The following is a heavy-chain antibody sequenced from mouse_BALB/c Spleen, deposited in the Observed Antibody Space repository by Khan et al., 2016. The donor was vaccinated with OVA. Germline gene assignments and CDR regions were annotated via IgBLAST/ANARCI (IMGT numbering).Heavy chain of an antibody. Sequence: EVKLMGSGGDLVKPGGSLNLSCEASGFTFSSYGMSWLRQTPDKRLEWVATISTGGSYTYFPDSVKGRLTISSDNANNTLYLQMSSLKSEDTAMYYCARHRFTTPTAWFAYWGQGTLVTVFA. CDR2: ISTGGSYT. V-gene: IGHV5-6*01. D-gene: IGHD1-2*01. CDR3: ARHRFTTPTAWFAY. J-gene: IGHJ3*01. CDR1: GFTFSSYG.